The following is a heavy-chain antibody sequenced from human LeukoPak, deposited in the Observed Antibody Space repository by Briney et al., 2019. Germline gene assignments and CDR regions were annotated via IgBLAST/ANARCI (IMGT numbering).Heavy chain of an antibody. CDR1: GASISRYY. V-gene: IGHV4-59*08. D-gene: IGHD6-13*01. CDR3: ARRAAALDH. Sequence: SETLSLTCTVSGASISRYYWSWIRQPPGKGLEWIGYFHHSGNTNYNPSLSSRITMSVDTSKNQFSLKLNSVSAADTAIYYCARRAAALDHWGQGTLVTVSS. CDR2: FHHSGNT. J-gene: IGHJ4*02.